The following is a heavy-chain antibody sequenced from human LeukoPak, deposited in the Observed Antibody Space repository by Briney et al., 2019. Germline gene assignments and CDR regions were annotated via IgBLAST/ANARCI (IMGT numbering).Heavy chain of an antibody. CDR3: AKLLTDYYDSSGSDY. D-gene: IGHD3-22*01. CDR1: GFTFISCG. Sequence: GGSLRLSCAASGFTFISCGMHWVRQAPGKGLEWVAVISYDGSNKYYADSVKGRFTISRDNSKNTLYLQMNSLRAEDTAVYYCAKLLTDYYDSSGSDYWGQGTLVTVSS. CDR2: ISYDGSNK. J-gene: IGHJ4*02. V-gene: IGHV3-30*18.